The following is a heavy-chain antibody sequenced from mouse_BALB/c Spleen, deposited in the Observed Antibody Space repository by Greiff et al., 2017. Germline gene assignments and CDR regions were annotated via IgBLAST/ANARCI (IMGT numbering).Heavy chain of an antibody. CDR3: AREVTTVVASRAY. Sequence: VQLQQSGAELVRSGASVKLSCTASGFNIKDYYMHWVKQRPEQGLEWIGWIDPENGDTEYAPKFQGKATMTADTSSNTAYLQLSSLTSEDTAVYYCAREVTTVVASRAYWGQGTLVTVSA. V-gene: IGHV14-4*02. J-gene: IGHJ3*01. D-gene: IGHD1-1*01. CDR2: IDPENGDT. CDR1: GFNIKDYY.